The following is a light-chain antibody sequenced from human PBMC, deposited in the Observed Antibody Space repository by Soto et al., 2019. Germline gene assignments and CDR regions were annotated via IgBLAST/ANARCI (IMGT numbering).Light chain of an antibody. J-gene: IGKJ3*01. CDR1: QSVSSSY. V-gene: IGKV3-20*01. CDR3: QQYGSSRGVT. CDR2: GAS. Sequence: EIVLTQSPGTLSLSPGERATLSCRASQSVSSSYLAWYQQKPGQAPRLLIYGASSRATGIPDRFSGSGSGTDFTLTISRLEPEDFAVYYCQQYGSSRGVTFGPVTKVDIK.